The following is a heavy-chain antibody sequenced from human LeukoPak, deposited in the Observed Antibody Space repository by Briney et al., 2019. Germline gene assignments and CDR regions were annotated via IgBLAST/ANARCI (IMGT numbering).Heavy chain of an antibody. CDR1: GYTFTGYY. CDR3: ARIWNRRYYFDY. D-gene: IGHD1-14*01. J-gene: IGHJ4*02. V-gene: IGHV1-2*02. Sequence: ASVKVPCKASGYTFTGYYMHWVRQAPGQGLEWMGWINPNSGGTNYAQKFQGRVTMTRDTSISTAYMELSRLRSDDTAVYYCARIWNRRYYFDYWGQGTLVTVSS. CDR2: INPNSGGT.